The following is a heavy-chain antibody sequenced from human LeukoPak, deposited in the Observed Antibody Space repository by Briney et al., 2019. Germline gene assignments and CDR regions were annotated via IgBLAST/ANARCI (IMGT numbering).Heavy chain of an antibody. CDR1: GFTVSSNF. CDR2: IYSGGST. V-gene: IGHV3-53*05. D-gene: IGHD2-15*01. J-gene: IGHJ4*02. Sequence: GGSLRLSCAASGFTVSSNFLSWVRQPPGKGLEWVSDIYSGGSTYYADSVKGRFTISRDNSKNTLYLQMNSLRAEDTAVYYCTRGGGRSFPHYWGQGTLVSLSS. CDR3: TRGGGRSFPHY.